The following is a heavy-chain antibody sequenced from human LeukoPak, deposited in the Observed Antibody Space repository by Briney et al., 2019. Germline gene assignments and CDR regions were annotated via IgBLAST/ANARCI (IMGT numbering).Heavy chain of an antibody. V-gene: IGHV4-34*01. D-gene: IGHD3-3*01. CDR2: IIHSGST. CDR3: ARGRYDFWSGYYGF. J-gene: IGHJ4*02. Sequence: PSETLSLTCAVSGGSLSNNYWSWIRQPPGKGLDWIGEIIHSGSTNYNPSLKSRVTISVDTSMNQVSVKLHSVTAADTAVYYCARGRYDFWSGYYGFWGQGTLVTVSS. CDR1: GGSLSNNY.